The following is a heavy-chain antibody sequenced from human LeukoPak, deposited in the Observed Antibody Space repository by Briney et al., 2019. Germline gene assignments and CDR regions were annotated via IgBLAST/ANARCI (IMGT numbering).Heavy chain of an antibody. CDR2: LSYDGSNK. Sequence: GGSLRLSCAASGFTFSSFGKHSVRQAPGKGLEWVAVLSYDGSNKYYADSVKGRFTISRDNSKNTLYLQMNSLRAEDTAVYYCATPGFGYWGQGTLVTVSS. J-gene: IGHJ4*02. CDR3: ATPGFGY. CDR1: GFTFSSFG. V-gene: IGHV3-30*03. D-gene: IGHD3-10*01.